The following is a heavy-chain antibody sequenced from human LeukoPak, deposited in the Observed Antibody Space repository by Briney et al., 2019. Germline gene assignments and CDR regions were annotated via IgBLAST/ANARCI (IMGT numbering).Heavy chain of an antibody. J-gene: IGHJ6*03. CDR2: IYYSGST. D-gene: IGHD2-21*01. V-gene: IGHV4-31*03. CDR3: ARASSDWGYYYYYMDV. Sequence: SETLSLTCTVSGGSISSGGYYWSWIRQHPGKGLEWIGYIYYSGSTYYNPSLKSRVTISVDTSKNQFFLKLSSVTAADTAVYYCARASSDWGYYYYYMDVWGKGTTVTVSS. CDR1: GGSISSGGYY.